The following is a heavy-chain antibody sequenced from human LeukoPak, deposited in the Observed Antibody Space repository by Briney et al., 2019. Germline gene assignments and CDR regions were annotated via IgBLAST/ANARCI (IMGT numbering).Heavy chain of an antibody. CDR2: INPNSGGT. D-gene: IGHD5-18*01. CDR1: GYTFTGYY. V-gene: IGHV1-2*06. Sequence: ASVKVSCKASGYTFTGYYMHWVRQAPGQGLEWMGRINPNSGGTNYAQKFQGRVTMTRDTSIGTAYMELSRLRSDDTAAYYCARGSYGYISYYFDYWGQGTLVTVSS. CDR3: ARGSYGYISYYFDY. J-gene: IGHJ4*02.